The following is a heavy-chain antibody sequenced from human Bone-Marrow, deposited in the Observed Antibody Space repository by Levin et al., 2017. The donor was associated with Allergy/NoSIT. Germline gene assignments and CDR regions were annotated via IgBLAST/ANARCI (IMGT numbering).Heavy chain of an antibody. CDR3: AREFVDTAMDYYGSGND. CDR1: GYTFTGYY. D-gene: IGHD3-10*01. Sequence: ASVKVSCKASGYTFTGYYMHWVRQAPGQGLEWMGWINPNSGGTNYAQKFQGRVTMTRDTSISTAYMELSRLRSDDTAVYYCAREFVDTAMDYYGSGNDWGQGTLVTVSS. V-gene: IGHV1-2*02. CDR2: INPNSGGT. J-gene: IGHJ4*02.